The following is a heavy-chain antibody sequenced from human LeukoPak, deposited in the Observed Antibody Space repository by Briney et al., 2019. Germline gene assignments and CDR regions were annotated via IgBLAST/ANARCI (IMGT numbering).Heavy chain of an antibody. D-gene: IGHD2-8*02. CDR2: IYYSVST. V-gene: IGHV4-39*02. CDR3: ARDAGLVGYGMDV. Sequence: PSGTLSLTCTVSGGSISSSSYYWGWIRQPPGKGLEWIGSIYYSVSTDYNPSLKSRVTISVDTSKNQFSLKLSSVTAADTAVYYCARDAGLVGYGMDVWGQGTTVTVPS. J-gene: IGHJ6*02. CDR1: GGSISSSSYY.